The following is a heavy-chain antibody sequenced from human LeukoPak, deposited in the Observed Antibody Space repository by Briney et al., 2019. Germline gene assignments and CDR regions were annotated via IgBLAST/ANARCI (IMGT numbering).Heavy chain of an antibody. V-gene: IGHV3-11*01. D-gene: IGHD6-13*01. CDR1: GFTFSDSY. CDR2: ISRGGSTT. CDR3: VRGVSISSSWYNDL. Sequence: GGSLRLSCAASGFTFSDSYMSWIRQAPGKGLEWVSYISRGGSTTYYADSAKGRFTISRDNAKNSLYLQMNSLRAEDTAVYYCVRGVSISSSWYNDLWGQGTMVTVSS. J-gene: IGHJ3*01.